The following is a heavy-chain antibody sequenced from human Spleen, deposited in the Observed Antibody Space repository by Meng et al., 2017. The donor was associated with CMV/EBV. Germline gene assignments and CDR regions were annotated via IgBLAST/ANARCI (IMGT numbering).Heavy chain of an antibody. CDR3: ARDLTLRFLDSYFSFYGMDV. J-gene: IGHJ6*02. D-gene: IGHD3-3*01. V-gene: IGHV3-53*05. Sequence: GESLKISCAASGFTVSSNYMNWVRQTPGKGLEWVSVIYSGGTTFYADSVKGRFTISRDNSKNTLSLHMSSLRAEDTAVYYCARDLTLRFLDSYFSFYGMDVWGQGTTVTVSS. CDR1: GFTVSSNY. CDR2: IYSGGTT.